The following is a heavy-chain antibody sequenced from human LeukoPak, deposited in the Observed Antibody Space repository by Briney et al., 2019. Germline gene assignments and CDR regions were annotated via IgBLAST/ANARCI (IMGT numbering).Heavy chain of an antibody. CDR1: GGSVSSYY. Sequence: SETLSLTCAVSGGSVSSYYWSWIRQPPGKGLEYIGYIYYIGITNYNPSLKSRVTISVDTSKNQFSLELSSVTAADTAIYYCARESFQAFDIWGQGTLVTVSS. J-gene: IGHJ3*02. CDR2: IYYIGIT. CDR3: ARESFQAFDI. V-gene: IGHV4-59*02. D-gene: IGHD1-26*01.